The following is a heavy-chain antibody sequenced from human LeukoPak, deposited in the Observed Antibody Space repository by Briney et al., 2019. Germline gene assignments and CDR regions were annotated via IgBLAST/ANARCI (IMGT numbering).Heavy chain of an antibody. Sequence: KPSETLSLTCTVSGGSISSSSYYWSWIRQPSGKGLECIGSMYYSGSTYYNPPLKSRVTISVDTSKNQFSLNLRSVTAADTAVYYCVRLNGGYYEAIFDYWGQGTLVTVSS. J-gene: IGHJ4*02. CDR2: MYYSGST. CDR3: VRLNGGYYEAIFDY. D-gene: IGHD3-22*01. V-gene: IGHV4-39*01. CDR1: GGSISSSSYY.